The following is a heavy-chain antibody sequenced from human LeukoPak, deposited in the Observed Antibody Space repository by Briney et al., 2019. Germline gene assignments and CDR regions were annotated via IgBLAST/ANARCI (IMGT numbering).Heavy chain of an antibody. J-gene: IGHJ5*02. D-gene: IGHD6-13*01. Sequence: PSETLSLTCTVSGGSISSSSYYWGWIRQPPGKGLEWIGSIYYSGSTYYNPSLKSRVTISVDTSKNQFSLKLSSVTAADTAVYYCARVGGIAAAIDPWGQGTLVTVSS. V-gene: IGHV4-39*07. CDR1: GGSISSSSYY. CDR2: IYYSGST. CDR3: ARVGGIAAAIDP.